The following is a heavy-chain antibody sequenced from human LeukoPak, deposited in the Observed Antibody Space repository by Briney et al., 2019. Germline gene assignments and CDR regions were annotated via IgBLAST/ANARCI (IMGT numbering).Heavy chain of an antibody. CDR2: ISAYNGNT. J-gene: IGHJ4*02. CDR3: AREEELPGDY. V-gene: IGHV1-18*01. Sequence: ASVKVSCKASGYTFTSYDINWVRQATGQGLEWMGWISAYNGNTNYAQKLQGRVTMTTDTSTSTAYMELRSLRSDDTAVYYCAREEELPGDYWGQGTLVTVSS. CDR1: GYTFTSYD. D-gene: IGHD3-10*01.